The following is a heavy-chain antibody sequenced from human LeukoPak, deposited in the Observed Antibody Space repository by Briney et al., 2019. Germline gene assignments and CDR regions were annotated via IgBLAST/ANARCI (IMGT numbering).Heavy chain of an antibody. V-gene: IGHV4-4*07. D-gene: IGHD6-19*01. CDR2: IYTSGIT. CDR1: GGSISSFH. CDR3: ARDPGSSGWYYWYFDL. Sequence: SETLSLTCAVSGGSISSFHWSWIRQPAGKGLEWIGRIYTSGITNYNPSLKSRVAMSVDTSKNQFSLKLSSVSAADTAVYYCARDPGSSGWYYWYFDLWGRGTLVTVSS. J-gene: IGHJ2*01.